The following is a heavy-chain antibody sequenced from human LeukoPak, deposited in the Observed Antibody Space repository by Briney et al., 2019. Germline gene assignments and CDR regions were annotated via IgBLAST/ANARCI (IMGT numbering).Heavy chain of an antibody. V-gene: IGHV3-7*01. CDR1: GFTFSSYW. CDR3: ASDLAAAGTGHGWFDP. CDR2: IKQDGSEK. Sequence: GGSLRLSCAASGFTFSSYWMSWVRRAPGKGLEWVANIKQDGSEKYYVDSVKGRFTISRDNAKNSLYLQMNSLRAEDTAVYYCASDLAAAGTGHGWFDPWGQGTLVTVSS. D-gene: IGHD6-13*01. J-gene: IGHJ5*02.